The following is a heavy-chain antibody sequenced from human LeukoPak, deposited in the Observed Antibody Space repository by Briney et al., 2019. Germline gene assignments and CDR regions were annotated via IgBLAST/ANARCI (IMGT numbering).Heavy chain of an antibody. V-gene: IGHV1-18*01. D-gene: IGHD6-19*01. Sequence: ASVKVSCKASGYTFTSYGISWVRQAPGQGLEWMGWISAYNGNTNYAQKLQGRVTMTTDTPTSTAYMELRSLRSDDTAVYYCARDGASVAEAYYYGMDVWGQGTTVTVSS. CDR1: GYTFTSYG. CDR3: ARDGASVAEAYYYGMDV. CDR2: ISAYNGNT. J-gene: IGHJ6*02.